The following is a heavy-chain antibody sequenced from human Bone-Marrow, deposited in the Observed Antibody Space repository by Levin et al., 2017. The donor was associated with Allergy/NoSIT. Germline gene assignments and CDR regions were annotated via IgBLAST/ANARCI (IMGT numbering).Heavy chain of an antibody. Sequence: PGGSLRLSCAASGFTFSDYYMSWIRQAPGKGLEWVSYITPTGTTIYYSDSVKGRFTISRDNAKNSLYLQMNSLRAEDTAVYYCAREASGNYFAFDIWGQGTMVTVSS. V-gene: IGHV3-11*01. J-gene: IGHJ3*02. CDR3: AREASGNYFAFDI. D-gene: IGHD1-26*01. CDR1: GFTFSDYY. CDR2: ITPTGTTI.